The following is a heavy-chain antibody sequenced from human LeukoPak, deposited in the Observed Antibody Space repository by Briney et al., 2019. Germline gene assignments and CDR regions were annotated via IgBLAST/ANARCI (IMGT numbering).Heavy chain of an antibody. V-gene: IGHV3-48*03. D-gene: IGHD3-22*01. CDR1: GFTFSSYE. J-gene: IGHJ6*03. CDR2: ISSSGSTI. Sequence: GGSLSLSCAASGFTFSSYEMNWVRQAPGKGLEWVSYISSSGSTIYYADSVKGRFTISRDNAKNSLYLQMNSLRAEDTAVYYCARDRDYYDSSGLGYYYMDVWGKGTTVTISS. CDR3: ARDRDYYDSSGLGYYYMDV.